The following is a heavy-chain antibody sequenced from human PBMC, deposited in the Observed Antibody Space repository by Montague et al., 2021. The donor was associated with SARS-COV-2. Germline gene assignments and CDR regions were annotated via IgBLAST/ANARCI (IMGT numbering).Heavy chain of an antibody. CDR1: GFPFSAYW. Sequence: SLRLSCAASGFPFSAYWMSWVRQAPGKGLEWVANIKQDGSEKYYVDSVKGRFTISRDNAKNSLYLLVNSLRAEDTAVYYCARDGLTTVTTYYFDHWGQGTLVTGPS. D-gene: IGHD4-17*01. CDR3: ARDGLTTVTTYYFDH. CDR2: IKQDGSEK. V-gene: IGHV3-7*01. J-gene: IGHJ4*02.